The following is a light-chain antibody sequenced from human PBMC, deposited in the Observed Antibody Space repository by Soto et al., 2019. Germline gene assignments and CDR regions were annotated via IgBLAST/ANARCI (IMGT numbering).Light chain of an antibody. V-gene: IGKV3-20*01. CDR2: GVS. Sequence: EIMLTQSPGTLSLSPVERATLYCSSSQRFTSNSLAWYQQKPGQAPRLLISGVSNRATGIPDRFSGSGSGTDFTLTISRLEPEDVAVYYCQQYDSSPRTFGQGTKVDI. CDR1: QRFTSNS. J-gene: IGKJ1*01. CDR3: QQYDSSPRT.